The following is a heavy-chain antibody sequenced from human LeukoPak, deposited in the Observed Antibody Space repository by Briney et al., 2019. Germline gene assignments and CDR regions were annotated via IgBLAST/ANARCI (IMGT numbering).Heavy chain of an antibody. CDR2: INPNSGGT. Sequence: ASVKVSCKASGGTFSSYAISWVRQAPGQGLEWMGWINPNSGGTNYAQKFQGRVTMTRDTSISTAYMELSRLRSDDTAVYYCARAEQQLVLFDYWGQGTLVTVSS. CDR1: GGTFSSYA. J-gene: IGHJ4*02. D-gene: IGHD6-13*01. CDR3: ARAEQQLVLFDY. V-gene: IGHV1-2*02.